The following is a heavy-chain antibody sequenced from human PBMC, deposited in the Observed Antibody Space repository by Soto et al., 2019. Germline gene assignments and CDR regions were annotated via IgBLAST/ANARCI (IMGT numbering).Heavy chain of an antibody. Sequence: SLQISCAASGFTFSSYEMNWVRQAPGKGLEWVSYITTSGTTIYYADSVKGRFTISRDNAKNSLYLQMNSLRAEDTAVYYCAIVYSSSSGKVMYFCGQGTTVIVSS. CDR1: GFTFSSYE. CDR2: ITTSGTTI. J-gene: IGHJ6*02. V-gene: IGHV3-48*03. D-gene: IGHD6-6*01. CDR3: AIVYSSSSGKVMYF.